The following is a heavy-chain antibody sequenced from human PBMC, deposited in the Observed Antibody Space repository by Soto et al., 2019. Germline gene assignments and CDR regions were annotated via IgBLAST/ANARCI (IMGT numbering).Heavy chain of an antibody. J-gene: IGHJ4*02. Sequence: SETLSLTCTVSGVSVSSSDYFWGWIRQPPGKGLEWIASIHSSGRTFYNPSLKSRVTISVDTSKNQFSLELTSVTAADTAVYYCARLPRTTVAGTGTDSWGQGTLVTSPQ. CDR1: GVSVSSSDYF. D-gene: IGHD6-19*01. V-gene: IGHV4-39*01. CDR2: IHSSGRT. CDR3: ARLPRTTVAGTGTDS.